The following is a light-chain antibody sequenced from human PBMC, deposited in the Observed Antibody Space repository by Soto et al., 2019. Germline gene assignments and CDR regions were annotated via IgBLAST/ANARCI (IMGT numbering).Light chain of an antibody. V-gene: IGKV3-20*01. J-gene: IGKJ1*01. CDR1: QRVSSNY. CDR3: HQYGSFPPGT. CDR2: GAS. Sequence: EIVLTQSPGTLSLSPGERATLSCRASQRVSSNYLAWYQQKPGQAPRCLIYGASSRASGIPDRFSGRGSGKDFTLTISRLEPEDFAVYYGHQYGSFPPGTFGQGTKVEIK.